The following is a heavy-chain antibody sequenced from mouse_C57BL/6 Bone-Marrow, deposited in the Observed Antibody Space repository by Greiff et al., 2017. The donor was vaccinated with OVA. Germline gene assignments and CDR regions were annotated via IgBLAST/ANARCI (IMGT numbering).Heavy chain of an antibody. V-gene: IGHV1-63*01. CDR1: GYTFTNYW. J-gene: IGHJ2*01. Sequence: VQLQQSGAELVRPGTSVKMSCKASGYTFTNYWIGWAKQRPGHGLEWIGDIYPGGGYTNYNEKFKGKATLTADKSSSTAYMQFSSLTSEDSAIYYCARSFYDYDGYFDYWGQGTTLTVSS. CDR3: ARSFYDYDGYFDY. D-gene: IGHD2-4*01. CDR2: IYPGGGYT.